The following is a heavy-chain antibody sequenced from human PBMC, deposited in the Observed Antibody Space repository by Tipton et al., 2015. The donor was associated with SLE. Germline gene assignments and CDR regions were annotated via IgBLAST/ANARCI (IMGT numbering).Heavy chain of an antibody. Sequence: TLSLTCAVSGYSITSGSYWWWIRQPPGKGLGWSGNMYQTGTTASNPSLQSRVTISIETSKNKFSLKLSAVTAADTAVYYCARQAYYSSGYADYWGQGTLVTVSS. CDR3: ARQAYYSSGYADY. V-gene: IGHV4-38-2*01. CDR1: GYSITSGSY. CDR2: MYQTGTT. D-gene: IGHD3-22*01. J-gene: IGHJ4*02.